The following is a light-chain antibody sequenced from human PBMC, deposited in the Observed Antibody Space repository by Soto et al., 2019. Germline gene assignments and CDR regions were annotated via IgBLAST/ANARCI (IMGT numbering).Light chain of an antibody. Sequence: DIVLTQSPGTLSLSPGERATLSCRASQSLNSSYLAWYQQKPGQAPRLLIYDASNRATGIPARFSGSGSGTDFTLTISSLEPEDFAVYYCQQRSNWPPGITFGQGTRLEIK. CDR2: DAS. CDR3: QQRSNWPPGIT. CDR1: QSLNSSY. J-gene: IGKJ5*01. V-gene: IGKV3-11*01.